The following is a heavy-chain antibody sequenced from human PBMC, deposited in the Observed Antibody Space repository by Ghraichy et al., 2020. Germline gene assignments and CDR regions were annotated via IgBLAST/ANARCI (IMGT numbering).Heavy chain of an antibody. J-gene: IGHJ3*01. D-gene: IGHD3-3*01. V-gene: IGHV3-23*05. CDR2: INSRVTGT. CDR3: AKAFDYWIGGYDAFDA. Sequence: GGSLRLSCVASGYNFESHAVDWVRQAPGKGLEWVSHINSRVTGTFYADFVKGRFTISRDNSKNTVHLQMNNLTVDDTAVYFCAKAFDYWIGGYDAFDAWGQGTIVSVS. CDR1: GYNFESHA.